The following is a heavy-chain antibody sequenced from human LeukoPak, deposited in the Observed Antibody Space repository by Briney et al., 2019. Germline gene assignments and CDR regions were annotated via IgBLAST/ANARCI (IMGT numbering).Heavy chain of an antibody. V-gene: IGHV3-74*03. J-gene: IGHJ5*02. CDR3: APQQTYSPYNWFDL. Sequence: TGGSLRPSCVGSGFTISNYWMHWVRQAPGTGLVWVSRIHPDGSITTYADSVKGRFTISRDNAKNTLYLQMNSLRAEDTAVYYCAPQQTYSPYNWFDLWGQGTLVTVSS. CDR2: IHPDGSIT. D-gene: IGHD5-12*01. CDR1: GFTISNYW.